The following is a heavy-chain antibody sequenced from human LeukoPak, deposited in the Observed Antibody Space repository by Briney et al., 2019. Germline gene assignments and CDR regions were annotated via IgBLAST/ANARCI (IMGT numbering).Heavy chain of an antibody. CDR2: IYYSGSI. D-gene: IGHD6-13*01. V-gene: IGHV4-59*12. Sequence: PSETLSLTCTVSGGSISSYYWSWIRQPLGKGLEWIGYIYYSGSINYNPSLKSRVTISVDTSKNQFSLKLSSVTAADTAVYYCARRIAAAGTRSNWFDPWGQGTLVTVSS. J-gene: IGHJ5*02. CDR1: GGSISSYY. CDR3: ARRIAAAGTRSNWFDP.